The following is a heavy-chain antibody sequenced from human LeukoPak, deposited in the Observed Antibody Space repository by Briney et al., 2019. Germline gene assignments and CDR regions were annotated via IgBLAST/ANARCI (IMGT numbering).Heavy chain of an antibody. D-gene: IGHD3-22*01. V-gene: IGHV1-58*02. CDR1: GFTFTSSA. Sequence: SVKVSCKASGFTFTSSAMQWVRQARGQRLEWIGWIVVGSGNTNYAQKFQERVTITRDMSTGTAHMELSSLRSEDTAVYYCAAGDSSGPPFDYWGQGTLVTVSS. CDR2: IVVGSGNT. J-gene: IGHJ4*02. CDR3: AAGDSSGPPFDY.